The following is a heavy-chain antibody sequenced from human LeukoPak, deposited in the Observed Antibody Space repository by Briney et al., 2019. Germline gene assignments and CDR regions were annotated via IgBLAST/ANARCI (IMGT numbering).Heavy chain of an antibody. CDR3: GRNFVSDFYFDV. CDR2: ISHEGDS. V-gene: IGHV4-34*01. Sequence: PSQTLSLTGAVYGVSLRGYYWSWIRQSPEKGLEWIGEISHEGDSIYNPSLKSRLTPSVDMSKNQFSLNLRSVTAADTADCARGRNFVSDFYFDVWGKGTTVIVSS. D-gene: IGHD1-7*01. CDR1: GVSLRGYY. J-gene: IGHJ6*03.